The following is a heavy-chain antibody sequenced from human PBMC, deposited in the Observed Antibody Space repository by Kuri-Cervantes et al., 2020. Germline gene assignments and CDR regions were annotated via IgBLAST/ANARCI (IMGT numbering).Heavy chain of an antibody. V-gene: IGHV3-48*03. CDR2: ISFNGLM. D-gene: IGHD3/OR15-3a*01. J-gene: IGHJ6*02. CDR1: GFPFSNFE. Sequence: GGSLRLSCAASGFPFSNFEMNWLRQAPGQGLEWLSFISFNGLMYYTESVKGRFFISRDNARNSVYLQMNSLRAEDTAVYYCAKSRGLVRHGMDVWGQGTTVTVSS. CDR3: AKSRGLVRHGMDV.